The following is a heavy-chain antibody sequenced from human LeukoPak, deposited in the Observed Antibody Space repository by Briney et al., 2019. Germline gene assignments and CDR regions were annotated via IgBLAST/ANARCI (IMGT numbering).Heavy chain of an antibody. V-gene: IGHV4-59*11. J-gene: IGHJ4*02. CDR1: GGSISSHY. D-gene: IGHD3-22*01. CDR3: ARDRYYYDSSGYLYFDY. CDR2: IYYSGST. Sequence: SETLSLTCTVSGGSISSHYWSWIRQSPGKGLEWIGYIYYSGSTNYNPSLKSRVTISVDTSKNQFSLKLSSVIAADTAVYYCARDRYYYDSSGYLYFDYWGQGTLVTVSS.